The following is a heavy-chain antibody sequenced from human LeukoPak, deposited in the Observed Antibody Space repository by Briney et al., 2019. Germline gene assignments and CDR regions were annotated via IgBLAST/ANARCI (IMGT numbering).Heavy chain of an antibody. J-gene: IGHJ3*02. V-gene: IGHV1-2*06. CDR1: GYTFTGYY. CDR2: INPNSGGT. CDR3: AREWRKAGYSSSWYTPRAFDI. Sequence: ASVKVSCKASGYTFTGYYMHWVRQAPGQGLEWMGRINPNSGGTNYAQKFQGRVTTARDTSISTAYIELSRLRSDDTAVYYCAREWRKAGYSSSWYTPRAFDIWGQGTMVTVSS. D-gene: IGHD6-13*01.